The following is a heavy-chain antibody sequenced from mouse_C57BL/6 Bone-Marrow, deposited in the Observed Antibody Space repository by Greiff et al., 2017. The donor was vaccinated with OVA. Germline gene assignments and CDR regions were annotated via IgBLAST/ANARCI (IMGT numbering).Heavy chain of an antibody. D-gene: IGHD1-1*01. Sequence: DVMLVESGGGLVKPGGSLKLSCAASGFTFSSYAMSWVRQTPEKRLEWVATISAGGSYTYYPDNVQGRFTISRDNAKNNLYLQRSHLKSEDTAMYYCARVRGITTAWDYWGQGTTLTVSS. J-gene: IGHJ2*01. V-gene: IGHV5-4*03. CDR1: GFTFSSYA. CDR3: ARVRGITTAWDY. CDR2: ISAGGSYT.